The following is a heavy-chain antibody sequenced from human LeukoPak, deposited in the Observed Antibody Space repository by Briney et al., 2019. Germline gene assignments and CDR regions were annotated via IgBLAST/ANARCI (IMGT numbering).Heavy chain of an antibody. J-gene: IGHJ4*02. V-gene: IGHV1-3*01. CDR3: ARSSIAATFDY. Sequence: GASVKVSCKASGYTFKSYVIHRVRQAPGRGLEWMGWIGDNGNTKYSQKFQGRITITRDTSASTAYMELSSLRSVDTAVCYCARSSIAATFDYWGQGTLVTVSS. D-gene: IGHD6-6*01. CDR2: IGDNGNT. CDR1: GYTFKSYV.